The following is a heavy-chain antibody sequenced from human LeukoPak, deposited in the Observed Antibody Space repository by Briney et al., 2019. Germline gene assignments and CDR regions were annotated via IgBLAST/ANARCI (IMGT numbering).Heavy chain of an antibody. CDR1: GSIVSSSH. V-gene: IGHV3-53*01. J-gene: IGHJ4*02. CDR2: IYSGGDV. Sequence: GGSLRLSCACSGSIVSSSHMSGVRQAPGKGLEWVSAIYSGGDVYYVDSVRGRFTISRDNSKNTLYLQMNSLRAEDTAVYYCARNLHFDYWGQGTLITVSS. CDR3: ARNLHFDY.